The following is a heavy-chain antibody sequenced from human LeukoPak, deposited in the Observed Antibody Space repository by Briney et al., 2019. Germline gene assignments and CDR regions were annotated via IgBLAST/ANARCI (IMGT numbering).Heavy chain of an antibody. CDR1: GFTFSSYG. V-gene: IGHV3-23*01. CDR3: AELGITMIGGV. Sequence: GGSLRLSCAASGFTFSSYGMSWVRQAPGKGLEWVSVISGRGGSTYYADSVKGRFTISRDNSKNTLYLQMNGLRAEDTAVYYCAELGITMIGGVWGKGTTVTISS. CDR2: ISGRGGST. D-gene: IGHD3-10*02. J-gene: IGHJ6*04.